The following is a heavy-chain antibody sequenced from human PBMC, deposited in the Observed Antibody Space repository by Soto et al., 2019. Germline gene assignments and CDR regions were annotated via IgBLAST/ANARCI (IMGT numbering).Heavy chain of an antibody. CDR3: ARGASITVAGTSFDY. CDR2: ISFDGSYK. D-gene: IGHD6-19*01. Sequence: QVQLVESGGGVAQPGRSLRLSCAASGFTFSSHSMHWVRQAPGKGLEWVAVISFDGSYKYYADSVKGRFNISRDNSKNTLYLQKNSLSAEDTAVYYCARGASITVAGTSFDYLGQGTLVTVSS. V-gene: IGHV3-30-3*01. J-gene: IGHJ4*02. CDR1: GFTFSSHS.